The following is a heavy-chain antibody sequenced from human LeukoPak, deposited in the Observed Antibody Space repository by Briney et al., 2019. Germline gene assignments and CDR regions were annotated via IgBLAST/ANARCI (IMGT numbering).Heavy chain of an antibody. V-gene: IGHV3-23*01. Sequence: PGGSLRLSCAASGFTFSSYAMSWVRQAPGKGLEWVSAISGSGGSTYYADSVKGRFTISRDNSKNTLYLQMNSLRAEDTAVYYCAKRDSGSYYQPATFDPWGQGTLVTVSS. J-gene: IGHJ5*02. D-gene: IGHD1-26*01. CDR1: GFTFSSYA. CDR2: ISGSGGST. CDR3: AKRDSGSYYQPATFDP.